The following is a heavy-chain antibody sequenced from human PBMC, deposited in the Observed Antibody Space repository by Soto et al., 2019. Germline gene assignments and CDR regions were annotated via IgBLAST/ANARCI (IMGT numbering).Heavy chain of an antibody. Sequence: GGSLRLSCAASGFTFSSYAMSWVRQAPGKGLEWVSAISGSGGSTYYADSVKGRFTISRDNSKNTLYLQMNSLRAEDTAVYYCAKRYCSGGSCYSDDYYYYYGMDVWGQGTTVTVSS. CDR3: AKRYCSGGSCYSDDYYYYYGMDV. CDR1: GFTFSSYA. CDR2: ISGSGGST. J-gene: IGHJ6*02. D-gene: IGHD2-15*01. V-gene: IGHV3-23*01.